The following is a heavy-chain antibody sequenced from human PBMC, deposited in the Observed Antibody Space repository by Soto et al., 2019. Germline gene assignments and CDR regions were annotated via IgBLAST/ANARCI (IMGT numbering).Heavy chain of an antibody. V-gene: IGHV1-46*01. CDR1: GYSFPSTY. CDR3: ALKVVTYYDN. J-gene: IGHJ4*02. D-gene: IGHD2-21*02. Sequence: QVQLVQSGAEVKKPGASVRISCRASGYSFPSTYVHWVRQAPGQGPEWMGIINPAGGTTYYAQKFKGRLTITSDTSTDTVFMDLNDLTSEDTAVYFCALKVVTYYDNWGQGTLLTVSS. CDR2: INPAGGTT.